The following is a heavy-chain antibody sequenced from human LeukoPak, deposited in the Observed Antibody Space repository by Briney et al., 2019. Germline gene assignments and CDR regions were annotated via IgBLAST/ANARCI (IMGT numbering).Heavy chain of an antibody. J-gene: IGHJ4*02. V-gene: IGHV1-46*01. Sequence: ASVKVSCKASGYTFTSYYMHWVRQAPGQGLEWMGIINPSGGSTSYAQKFQGRVTMTRDTSTSTVYMELSSLRSEDTAVYYCARVTNRRPRPYYFDYWGQGTLVTGSS. D-gene: IGHD2-8*01. CDR1: GYTFTSYY. CDR3: ARVTNRRPRPYYFDY. CDR2: INPSGGST.